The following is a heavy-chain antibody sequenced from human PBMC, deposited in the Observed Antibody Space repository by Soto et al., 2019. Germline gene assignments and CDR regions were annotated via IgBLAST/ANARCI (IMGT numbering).Heavy chain of an antibody. D-gene: IGHD4-17*01. CDR3: ATHYGATNWFDP. J-gene: IGHJ5*02. CDR2: IYYSGST. V-gene: IGHV4-39*01. Sequence: SETLSLTCTVSGGSISSSSYYWGWIRQPPGKGLEWIGSIYYSGSTYYNPSLKSRVTISVDTSKNQFSLKLSSVTAADTAVYYCATHYGATNWFDPWAQGTLVTVSS. CDR1: GGSISSSSYY.